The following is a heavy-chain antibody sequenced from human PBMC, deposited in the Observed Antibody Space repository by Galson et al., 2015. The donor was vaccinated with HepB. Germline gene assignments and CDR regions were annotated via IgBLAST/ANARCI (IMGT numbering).Heavy chain of an antibody. Sequence: QSGAEVKKPGESLRISCTGSGYSFTSYWISWVRQMPGKGLGWMGRIDPSDSYTNYSPSFQGHVTISADKSISTAYLQWSSLKASDTAMYYCASLIAAAGMAGSPLLYGMDVWGQGTTVTVSS. CDR1: GYSFTSYW. V-gene: IGHV5-10-1*01. J-gene: IGHJ6*02. CDR2: IDPSDSYT. CDR3: ASLIAAAGMAGSPLLYGMDV. D-gene: IGHD6-13*01.